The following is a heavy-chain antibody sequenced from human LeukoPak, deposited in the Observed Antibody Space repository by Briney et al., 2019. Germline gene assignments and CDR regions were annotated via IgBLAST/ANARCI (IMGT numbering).Heavy chain of an antibody. Sequence: ASVKVSCKASGYTFTSYYVHWVRQAPGEGLEWMGIINPSGDSTIYAQKFQGRVTMTWDMSTSTVYMELSSLRSEDTAVYYCARSHYSRGWEYFDYWGQGTLVTVSS. J-gene: IGHJ4*02. CDR3: ARSHYSRGWEYFDY. V-gene: IGHV1-46*01. D-gene: IGHD6-19*01. CDR1: GYTFTSYY. CDR2: INPSGDST.